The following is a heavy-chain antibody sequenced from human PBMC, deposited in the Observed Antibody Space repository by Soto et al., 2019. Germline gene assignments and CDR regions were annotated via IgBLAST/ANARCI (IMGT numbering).Heavy chain of an antibody. Sequence: GGSLRLSCAASGFTFSSYWMHWVRQAPGKGLVWVSRINSGGSSTSYADSVKGRFTISRDNAKNTLYLQMNSLRAEDTAVYYCAGAPYYYDSSGYRNDAFDIWGQGTMVTVSS. V-gene: IGHV3-74*01. D-gene: IGHD3-22*01. CDR2: INSGGSST. J-gene: IGHJ3*02. CDR3: AGAPYYYDSSGYRNDAFDI. CDR1: GFTFSSYW.